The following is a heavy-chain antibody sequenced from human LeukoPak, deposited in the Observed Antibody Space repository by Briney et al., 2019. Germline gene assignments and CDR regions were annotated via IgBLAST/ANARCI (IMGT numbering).Heavy chain of an antibody. D-gene: IGHD6-6*01. V-gene: IGHV5-51*01. J-gene: IGHJ4*02. Sequence: GESLKISCKGSGYSFTSYWIGWVRQMPGKGLEWMGIIYPGDSDTRYSPSFQGQVTISADKSISTAYLQWSSLKASDTAMYHCARQYSSSAWDYCFDYWGQGTLVTVSS. CDR2: IYPGDSDT. CDR1: GYSFTSYW. CDR3: ARQYSSSAWDYCFDY.